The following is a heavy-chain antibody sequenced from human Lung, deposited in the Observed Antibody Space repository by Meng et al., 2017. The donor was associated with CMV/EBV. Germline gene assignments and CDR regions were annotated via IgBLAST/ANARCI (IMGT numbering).Heavy chain of an antibody. CDR1: GFIFSNYA. V-gene: IGHV3-23*01. J-gene: IGHJ4*02. Sequence: GGSLRLSCAASGFIFSNYAMSWVRQAPGKGLEWISFMSGSGSMMFYVDSVRGRFTISRDSSKNTLYLQMNSLRAEDTAVYYCAKKGGDGALHYFDYWGQGTLVTGSS. CDR3: AKKGGDGALHYFDY. CDR2: MSGSGSMM. D-gene: IGHD3-16*01.